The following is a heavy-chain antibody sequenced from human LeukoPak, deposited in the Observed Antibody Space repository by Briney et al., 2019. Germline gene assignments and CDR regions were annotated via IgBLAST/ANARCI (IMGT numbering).Heavy chain of an antibody. Sequence: SETLSHTCTVSGXSISNDYGSWIRQPPGKGLEWIGYVYYTGSTTYNPPLKSRVTISVDTSKNQFSLKLSSVAAADTAVYYCARTATKYYYDGSGYYWDYWGQGALVTVSS. CDR2: VYYTGST. CDR1: GXSISNDY. D-gene: IGHD3-22*01. J-gene: IGHJ4*02. V-gene: IGHV4-59*01. CDR3: ARTATKYYYDGSGYYWDY.